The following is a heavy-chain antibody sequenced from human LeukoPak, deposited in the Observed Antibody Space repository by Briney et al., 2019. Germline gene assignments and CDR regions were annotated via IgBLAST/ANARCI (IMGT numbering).Heavy chain of an antibody. Sequence: LRLSCAASGFTFSDHYMDWVRQAPGKGLEWIGYVYYSGSTNYNPSLKSRVTISVDTSKNQFSLKLSSVTAADTAVYHCARDSRTTTAFDIWGQGTMVTVSS. D-gene: IGHD1-1*01. CDR2: VYYSGST. V-gene: IGHV4-59*11. CDR1: GFTFSDHY. CDR3: ARDSRTTTAFDI. J-gene: IGHJ3*02.